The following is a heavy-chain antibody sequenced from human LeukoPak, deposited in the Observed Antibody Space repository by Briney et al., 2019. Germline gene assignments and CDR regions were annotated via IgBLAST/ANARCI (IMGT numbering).Heavy chain of an antibody. CDR2: INPNSGGT. CDR3: ARAYYDILTGYYSRSIVDY. Sequence: GASVKVSCKASGYTFTGYYMHWVRQAPGQGLEWMGWINPNSGGTNYAQKFQGRVTMTRDTSISTAYMELSRLRSDDTAVYYCARAYYDILTGYYSRSIVDYWGQGTLVTVSS. D-gene: IGHD3-9*01. CDR1: GYTFTGYY. J-gene: IGHJ4*02. V-gene: IGHV1-2*02.